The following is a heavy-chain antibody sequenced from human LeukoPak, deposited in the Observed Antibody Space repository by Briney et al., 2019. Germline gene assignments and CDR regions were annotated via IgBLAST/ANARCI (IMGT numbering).Heavy chain of an antibody. CDR3: TRVSCSSTSCYACYMGV. D-gene: IGHD2-2*01. Sequence: ASVKVSCKASGYTLTGYYMHGVRQAPAQGVEWMGWINPNSGGTNYAKNSHGRVTMTRDTSISTAYMELSRLRYDDTPVYYCTRVSCSSTSCYACYMGVWGKGTTVTVSS. CDR2: INPNSGGT. J-gene: IGHJ6*03. V-gene: IGHV1-2*02. CDR1: GYTLTGYY.